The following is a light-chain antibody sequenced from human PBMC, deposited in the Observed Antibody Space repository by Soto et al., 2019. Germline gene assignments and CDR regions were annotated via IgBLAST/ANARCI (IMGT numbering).Light chain of an antibody. V-gene: IGKV1-5*01. J-gene: IGKJ1*01. CDR1: QSISIW. CDR2: GAS. CDR3: QHSGA. Sequence: DIQMTQSPSTLSACVGDRVTITCRASQSISIWLAWYQQKPGKAPKILIYGASSRATGIPDRFSGSGSETDYTLTINRLEPEDFAVYHCQHSGAFGQGTKVDIK.